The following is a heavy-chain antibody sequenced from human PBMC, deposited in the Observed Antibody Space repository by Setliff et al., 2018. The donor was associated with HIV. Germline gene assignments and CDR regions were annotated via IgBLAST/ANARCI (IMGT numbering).Heavy chain of an antibody. J-gene: IGHJ3*02. CDR1: GGTFSSYA. CDR3: ASVNEVDADYGDFNDAFEI. D-gene: IGHD4-17*01. Sequence: GASVKVSCKASGGTFSSYAISWVRQAPGQGLEWMGRIIPIFDAVNYAQKFQARITINADKSTNTAYMELRSLRSEDTAVYYCASVNEVDADYGDFNDAFEIWGQGTMVT. V-gene: IGHV1-69*06. CDR2: IIPIFDAV.